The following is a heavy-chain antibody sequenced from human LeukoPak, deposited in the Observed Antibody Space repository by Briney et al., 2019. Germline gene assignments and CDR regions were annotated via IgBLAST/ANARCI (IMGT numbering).Heavy chain of an antibody. V-gene: IGHV1-18*01. J-gene: IGHJ4*02. Sequence: VASVKVSCKASGYTFTSYGISWVRQAPGQGLEWMGWISAYNGNTNYAQKLQGRVTMTTDTSTSTAYMELRSLRSDDTAVYYCARDIVVVPAAMGIRDALDYWGQGTLVTVSS. CDR3: ARDIVVVPAAMGIRDALDY. CDR1: GYTFTSYG. D-gene: IGHD2-2*01. CDR2: ISAYNGNT.